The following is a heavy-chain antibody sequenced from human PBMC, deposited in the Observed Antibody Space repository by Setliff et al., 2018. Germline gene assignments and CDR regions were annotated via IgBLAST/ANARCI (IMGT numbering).Heavy chain of an antibody. J-gene: IGHJ4*02. V-gene: IGHV3-48*01. CDR1: GFTFSAYS. CDR2: ISRNSNTI. CDR3: ARSLVGATYSVYFDY. Sequence: PGGSLRLSCAASGFTFSAYSMNWVRQAPGKGLEWVSYISRNSNTIDYAVSVTGRFTMSRDNAENSLYLQMNSLRAEDMAVYYCARSLVGATYSVYFDYWGQGALVTVSS. D-gene: IGHD1-26*01.